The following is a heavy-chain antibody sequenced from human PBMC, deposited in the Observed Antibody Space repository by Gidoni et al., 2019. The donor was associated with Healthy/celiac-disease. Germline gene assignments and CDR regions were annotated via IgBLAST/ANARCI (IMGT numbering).Heavy chain of an antibody. J-gene: IGHJ4*02. CDR3: AKDPDSSGWYPWY. CDR1: GFTFSSYG. V-gene: IGHV3-30*18. CDR2: ISYDGSNK. D-gene: IGHD6-19*01. Sequence: QVQLVESGGGVVQPGRSLRLSCADSGFTFSSYGRHWVRQAPGKGLEWVAVISYDGSNKYYADSVKGRFTISRDNSKNTLYLQMNSLRAEDTAVYYCAKDPDSSGWYPWYWGQGTLVTVSS.